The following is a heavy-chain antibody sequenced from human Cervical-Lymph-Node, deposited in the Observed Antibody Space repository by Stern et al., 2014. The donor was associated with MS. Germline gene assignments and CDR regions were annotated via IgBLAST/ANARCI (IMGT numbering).Heavy chain of an antibody. V-gene: IGHV3-72*01. CDR2: IRARANSYTT. CDR1: GFTFSDHY. D-gene: IGHD6-6*01. Sequence: EVQLVESGGGLVQPGGSLRLSCAAYGFTFSDHYMDWVRQAPRQGLEWVGRIRARANSYTTEYAASVKGRFSISRDDSQNSLYLQMNSLKSEDAAVYYCTRGSSSSQPSYYYGQDVWGQGTTVTVSS. J-gene: IGHJ6*02. CDR3: TRGSSSSQPSYYYGQDV.